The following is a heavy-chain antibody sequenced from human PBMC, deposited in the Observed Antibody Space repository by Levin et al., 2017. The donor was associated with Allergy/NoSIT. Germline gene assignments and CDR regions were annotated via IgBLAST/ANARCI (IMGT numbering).Heavy chain of an antibody. J-gene: IGHJ6*01. D-gene: IGHD3-16*01. Sequence: GESLKISCEASEFTFSDYSMHWVRQAPGKGLEWVSYISGSGSTIYYADSVKGRFTISRDNAKNSLYLQMKSLRDEDTAVYYCSRDKRGNYFYGMDVWGQGTTVTVSP. CDR3: SRDKRGNYFYGMDV. V-gene: IGHV3-48*02. CDR1: EFTFSDYS. CDR2: ISGSGSTI.